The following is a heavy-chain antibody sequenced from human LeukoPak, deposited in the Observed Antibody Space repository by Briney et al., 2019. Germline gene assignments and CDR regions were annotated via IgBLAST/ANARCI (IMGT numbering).Heavy chain of an antibody. CDR1: GASVSSYY. J-gene: IGHJ4*02. V-gene: IGHV4-59*02. Sequence: ASETLSLTCTVSGASVSSYYWSWLRQPPGKGLEWISYTHYSGTTNYNPSLKSRVTVSIDSSKNQFSLKLNSVTVADTAVYYCAGASGWYGDYFDSWGQGTLVSVSS. D-gene: IGHD6-19*01. CDR2: THYSGTT. CDR3: AGASGWYGDYFDS.